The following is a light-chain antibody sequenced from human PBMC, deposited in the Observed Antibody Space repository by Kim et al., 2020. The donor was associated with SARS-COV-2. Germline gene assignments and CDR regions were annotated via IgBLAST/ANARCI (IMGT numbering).Light chain of an antibody. V-gene: IGKV4-1*01. CDR1: QSVLYSSNNKTY. Sequence: DIVMTQSPDSLAVSLGERATINCKSSQSVLYSSNNKTYLAWYQRKPGQPLNLLIYWASTRESGVPDRFSGSGSGTDFTLTISSLQAEDVAVYYCQQYYSTPYTFGQGTKLEI. CDR3: QQYYSTPYT. CDR2: WAS. J-gene: IGKJ2*01.